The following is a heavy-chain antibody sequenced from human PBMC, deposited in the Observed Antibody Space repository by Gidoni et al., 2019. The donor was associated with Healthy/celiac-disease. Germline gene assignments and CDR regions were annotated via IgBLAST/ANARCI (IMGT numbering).Heavy chain of an antibody. CDR2: FDPEDGES. CDR1: GKTRTELP. D-gene: IGHD3-22*01. Sequence: QGQQGKPGDEDKKRGGAVKVHGKVSGKTRTELPMHWVRQAPGKGLEWRGGFDPEDGESIYAQSFQGIVPVTEDTSTYPAYMELRSLRSDDASVYYCATEGGHTRSGYFHFVFDYWGQGALVTVSS. CDR3: ATEGGHTRSGYFHFVFDY. J-gene: IGHJ4*02. V-gene: IGHV1-24*01.